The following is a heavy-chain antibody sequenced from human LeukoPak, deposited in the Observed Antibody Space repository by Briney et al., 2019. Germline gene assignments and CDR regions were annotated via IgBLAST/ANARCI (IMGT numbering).Heavy chain of an antibody. Sequence: SETLSLTCAVYGGSFSGYYWSWIRQPPGKGLEWIGEINHSGSTNYNPSLKSRVTISVDTSKNQFSLKLSSVTAADTAVYFCARGRHGDHVSLFEYWGQGTLVTVSS. J-gene: IGHJ4*02. CDR1: GGSFSGYY. CDR2: INHSGST. V-gene: IGHV4-34*01. CDR3: ARGRHGDHVSLFEY. D-gene: IGHD3-10*02.